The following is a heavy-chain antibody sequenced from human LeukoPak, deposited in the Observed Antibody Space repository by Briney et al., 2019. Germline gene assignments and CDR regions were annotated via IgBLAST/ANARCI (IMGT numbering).Heavy chain of an antibody. V-gene: IGHV4-59*01. CDR1: GGSISSYY. CDR2: IYYSGST. J-gene: IGHJ4*02. D-gene: IGHD3-16*02. Sequence: SETLSLTCTVSGGSISSYYWSWLRQPPGKGLEWIGYIYYSGSTNYNPSLKSRVTLSVDTSKNQFSLKLSSVTAADTAVYYCARAVIGGGFRAPAYYFDYWGQGTLVTVSS. CDR3: ARAVIGGGFRAPAYYFDY.